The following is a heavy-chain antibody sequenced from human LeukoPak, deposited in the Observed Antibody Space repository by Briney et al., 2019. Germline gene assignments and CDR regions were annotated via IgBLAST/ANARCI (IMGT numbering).Heavy chain of an antibody. CDR1: GYTFTGYY. CDR3: ARGSGSPTYYFDY. CDR2: INPNSGST. J-gene: IGHJ4*02. D-gene: IGHD1-26*01. Sequence: ASVKVSCKASGYTFTGYYMHWVRQAPGQGLEWMGWINPNSGSTSYAQKFQGRVTMTRDTSTSTVYMELSSLRSEDTAVYYCARGSGSPTYYFDYWGQGTLVTVSS. V-gene: IGHV1-46*01.